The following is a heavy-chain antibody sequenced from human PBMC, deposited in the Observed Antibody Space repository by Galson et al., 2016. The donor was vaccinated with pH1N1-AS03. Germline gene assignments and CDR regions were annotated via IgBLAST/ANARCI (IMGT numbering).Heavy chain of an antibody. D-gene: IGHD3-10*01. CDR2: IYNSEIT. Sequence: LEWIEHIYNSEITKYNPALKSRVTMSADTSKNQVSLRLYSVTAADTAFYYCAEEGWPSCILGSPMIQGGGQYNGMDVWGQGTTVTVSS. J-gene: IGHJ6*02. CDR3: AEEGWPSCILGSPMIQGGGQYNGMDV. V-gene: IGHV4-61*09.